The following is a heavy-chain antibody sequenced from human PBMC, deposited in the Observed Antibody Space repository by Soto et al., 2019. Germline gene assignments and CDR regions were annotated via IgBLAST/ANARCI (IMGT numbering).Heavy chain of an antibody. Sequence: ASVKVSCKASGYTFTSYDINWVRQATGQGLEWMGWMDPNSGNTGYAQKFQGRFTISRDNSKNTLYLQMGSLRAEDMAVYYCARGGTMVRRPWFDPCGQGTLVTVSS. D-gene: IGHD3-10*01. CDR1: GYTFTSYD. J-gene: IGHJ5*02. V-gene: IGHV1-8*02. CDR2: MDPNSGNT. CDR3: ARGGTMVRRPWFDP.